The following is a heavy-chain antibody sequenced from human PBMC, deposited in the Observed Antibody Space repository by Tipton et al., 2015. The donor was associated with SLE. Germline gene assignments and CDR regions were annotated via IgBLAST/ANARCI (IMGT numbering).Heavy chain of an antibody. CDR3: ARQVGLGRWYFDL. Sequence: TLSLTCTVSGGSISNSNYWWGWVRQPPGEGLEWIGIIFYSGSTPDSPSLKSRITISVDTSKNQFSLKLNSLTAADTAIYYCARQVGLGRWYFDLWGRGALVTVSS. V-gene: IGHV4-39*07. CDR2: IFYSGST. CDR1: GGSISNSNYW. D-gene: IGHD1-26*01. J-gene: IGHJ2*01.